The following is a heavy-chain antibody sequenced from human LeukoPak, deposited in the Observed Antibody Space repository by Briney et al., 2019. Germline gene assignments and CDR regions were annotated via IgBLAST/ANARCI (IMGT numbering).Heavy chain of an antibody. D-gene: IGHD3-22*01. J-gene: IGHJ4*02. CDR2: IYHSGST. V-gene: IGHV4-4*02. Sequence: SETLSLTCAVSGGSISSTYWWSWVRQPPGKGLEWIWEIYHSGSTNYNPSLKILVTISVDKSKKQFSLQLSSVTAADTAVYYCASRYYAINGSYDFDYWGQGTLVTVSS. CDR1: GGSISSTYW. CDR3: ASRYYAINGSYDFDY.